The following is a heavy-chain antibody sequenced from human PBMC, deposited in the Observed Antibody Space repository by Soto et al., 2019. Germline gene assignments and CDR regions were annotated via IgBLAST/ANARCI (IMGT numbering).Heavy chain of an antibody. J-gene: IGHJ5*02. CDR2: ISSSSSYI. CDR3: ARDPYSRHNWFDP. CDR1: GFTFSSYS. D-gene: IGHD6-13*01. Sequence: PGGSLRLACAGSGFTFSSYSMNWVRQAPGKGLEWVSSISSSSSYIYYADSVKGRFTISRDNAKNSLYLQMNSLRAEDTAVYYCARDPYSRHNWFDPWGQGTLVTVSS. V-gene: IGHV3-21*01.